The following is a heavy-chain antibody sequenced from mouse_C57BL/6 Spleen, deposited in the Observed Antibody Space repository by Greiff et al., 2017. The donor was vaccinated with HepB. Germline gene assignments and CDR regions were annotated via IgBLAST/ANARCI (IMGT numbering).Heavy chain of an antibody. CDR2: IDPNSGGT. CDR1: GFTLTSYW. J-gene: IGHJ2*01. D-gene: IGHD2-4*01. CDR3: ARDDYGFDY. Sequence: VQLQQPGAELVKPGASVKLSCKASGFTLTSYWMYWVKQRPGRGLEWIGSIDPNSGGTKNNEKFKSKATLTVDKPSSTAYMQLSSLTSEDSAVYYYARDDYGFDYWGQGTTLTVSS. V-gene: IGHV1-72*01.